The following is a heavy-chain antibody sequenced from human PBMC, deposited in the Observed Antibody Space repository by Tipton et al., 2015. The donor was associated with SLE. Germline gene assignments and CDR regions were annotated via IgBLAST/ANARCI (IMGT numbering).Heavy chain of an antibody. CDR3: ARSRAGTADY. J-gene: IGHJ4*02. V-gene: IGHV3-11*01. Sequence: SLRLSCAASGFTFSDYYMTWIRQAPGEGLEWVSYISRGGNTIHYADSVRGRFTISRDNAKNSLQLQMNSLRAEDTAVYYCARSRAGTADYWGQGTLVTVSS. CDR1: GFTFSDYY. CDR2: ISRGGNTI. D-gene: IGHD6-19*01.